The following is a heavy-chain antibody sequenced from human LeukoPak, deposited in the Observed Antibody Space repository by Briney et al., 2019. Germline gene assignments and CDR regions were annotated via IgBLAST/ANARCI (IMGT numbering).Heavy chain of an antibody. CDR2: IIGSGGST. CDR3: AKAGCTNIVCYLNS. CDR1: GFAFSTYA. J-gene: IGHJ4*02. V-gene: IGHV3-23*01. Sequence: GGSLRPSCAASGFAFSTYAMSWFRQAPAKGLEWVSGIIGSGGSTYYADSVKGRFTISRDNSKNTLYLQMNSLRAEDTAIYYCAKAGCTNIVCYLNSWGQGTLVTVSS. D-gene: IGHD2-8*01.